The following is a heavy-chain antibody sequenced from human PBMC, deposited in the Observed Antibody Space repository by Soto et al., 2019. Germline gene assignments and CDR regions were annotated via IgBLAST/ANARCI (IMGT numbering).Heavy chain of an antibody. CDR2: IWYDGSNK. D-gene: IGHD1-1*01. J-gene: IGHJ4*02. Sequence: QVQLVESGGGVVQPGRSLRLSCAASGFTFSSYGMHWVRQAPGKGLEWVAVIWYDGSNKYYADSVKGRFTISRDNSKNTLYLQMNSLRAEDTAVYYCARGGRAYNWNDEVDYWVQGTLFTVSS. CDR1: GFTFSSYG. V-gene: IGHV3-33*01. CDR3: ARGGRAYNWNDEVDY.